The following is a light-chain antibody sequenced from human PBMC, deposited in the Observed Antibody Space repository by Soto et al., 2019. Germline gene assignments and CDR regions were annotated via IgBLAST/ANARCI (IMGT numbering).Light chain of an antibody. Sequence: QSALTQPPSASGSPGQSVTISCTGTSSDVGGYDYVSWYQQHPGKAPKLMIYEVNKRPSGVPDRFSGSKSGNTASLTVSGLQAEDEADYYCSSYAGSDNPFVFGTGTKLTGL. J-gene: IGLJ1*01. CDR2: EVN. CDR3: SSYAGSDNPFV. CDR1: SSDVGGYDY. V-gene: IGLV2-8*01.